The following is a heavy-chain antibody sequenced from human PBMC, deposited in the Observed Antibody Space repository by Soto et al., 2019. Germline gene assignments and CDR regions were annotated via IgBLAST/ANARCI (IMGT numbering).Heavy chain of an antibody. J-gene: IGHJ6*02. V-gene: IGHV1-69*01. CDR3: ARDVQVNYFDNTYHYYAMDV. D-gene: IGHD3-9*01. CDR1: GGTFSDHA. Sequence: QVQLVQSGTEVKMPGSSVKVSCKAFGGTFSDHAVSWVRQAPGQGLEWMGVINPFFKGTKYAQKFQGRLTITADDSTSTAYMELDSLISEDTAVYYCARDVQVNYFDNTYHYYAMDVWGQGTTVIVSS. CDR2: INPFFKGT.